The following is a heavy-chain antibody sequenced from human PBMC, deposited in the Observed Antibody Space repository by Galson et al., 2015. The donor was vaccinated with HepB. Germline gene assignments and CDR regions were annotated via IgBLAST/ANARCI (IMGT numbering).Heavy chain of an antibody. CDR3: ARGLVPAAIPVHYYYMDV. Sequence: SVKVSCKASGGTFSSYAISWVRQAPGQGHEWMGGIIPIFGTANYAQKFQSRVTITADESTSTAYMELSSLRSEDTAVYYCARGLVPAAIPVHYYYMDVWGKGTTVTVSS. D-gene: IGHD2-2*01. V-gene: IGHV1-69*13. J-gene: IGHJ6*03. CDR2: IIPIFGTA. CDR1: GGTFSSYA.